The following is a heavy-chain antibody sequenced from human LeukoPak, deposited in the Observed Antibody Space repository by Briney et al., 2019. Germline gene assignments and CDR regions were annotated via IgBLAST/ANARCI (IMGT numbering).Heavy chain of an antibody. CDR3: ARRHTVGGHIWFDP. CDR1: GGSISSSSYY. V-gene: IGHV4-39*01. D-gene: IGHD4-11*01. Sequence: SETLSLTCTVSGGSISSSSYYWGWIRQPPGKGLEWIGSIYYSGSTYYNPSLKSRVTISADTSKNQFSLKLSSVTAADTAVYYCARRHTVGGHIWFDPWGQGTLVTVSS. CDR2: IYYSGST. J-gene: IGHJ5*02.